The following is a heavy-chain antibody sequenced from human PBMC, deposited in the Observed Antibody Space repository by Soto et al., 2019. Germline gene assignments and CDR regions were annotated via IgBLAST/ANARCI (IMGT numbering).Heavy chain of an antibody. J-gene: IGHJ6*02. D-gene: IGHD2-21*02. Sequence: QITLKESGPTLVKPTQTLTLTCTFSAFSLSTGGVGVGWIRQPPGKALEWLALIYWDDDKRYSPSLRSRLTITKDTSKHXVXLXMXNMDPVDTATYSCIQSRCGGDCLQSYASYYYYGMDVWGQGTTVTVSS. CDR3: IQSRCGGDCLQSYASYYYYGMDV. CDR1: AFSLSTGGVG. CDR2: IYWDDDK. V-gene: IGHV2-5*02.